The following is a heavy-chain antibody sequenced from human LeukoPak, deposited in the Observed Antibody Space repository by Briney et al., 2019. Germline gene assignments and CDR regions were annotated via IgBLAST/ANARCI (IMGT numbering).Heavy chain of an antibody. J-gene: IGHJ4*02. CDR3: ARVRLLWFGDPSCFDY. D-gene: IGHD3-10*01. CDR2: ISAYNGNT. V-gene: IGHV1-18*01. CDR1: GYTFTNYA. Sequence: ASVKVSCKASGYTFTNYAISWVRQAPGQGLEWVGWISAYNGNTNYAQKLQGRVTMTTDTSTSTAYMELRSLRSDDTAVYYCARVRLLWFGDPSCFDYWGQGTLVTVSS.